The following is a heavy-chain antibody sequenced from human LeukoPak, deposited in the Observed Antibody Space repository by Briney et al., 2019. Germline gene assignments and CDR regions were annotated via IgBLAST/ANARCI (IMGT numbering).Heavy chain of an antibody. CDR1: GESLSKYY. J-gene: IGHJ4*02. CDR3: ASSVGSTDY. D-gene: IGHD1-26*01. CDR2: INHRGST. V-gene: IGHV4-34*01. Sequence: SETLSLTCALYGESLSKYYWTWIPQSPGKGLEWIGEINHRGSTNLNPSLKSRVTLSVDTSKHQFSLKLTSMTAADAAVYYCASSVGSTDYWGQGTLVTVSS.